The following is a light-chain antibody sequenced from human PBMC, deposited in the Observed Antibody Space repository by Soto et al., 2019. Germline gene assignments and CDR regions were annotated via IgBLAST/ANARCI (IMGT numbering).Light chain of an antibody. V-gene: IGKV3-20*01. CDR1: QSVSSSY. CDR2: GAS. J-gene: IGKJ2*01. CDR3: QQHGTSPYT. Sequence: EIVLTQSPGTLSLSPGERATLSCRASQSVSSSYLAWYQQKPGQAPRLLIYGASSRATGIPDRFSGSGSGTVFTLTISRLEPEDFAVYYCQQHGTSPYTFGQGTVLEIK.